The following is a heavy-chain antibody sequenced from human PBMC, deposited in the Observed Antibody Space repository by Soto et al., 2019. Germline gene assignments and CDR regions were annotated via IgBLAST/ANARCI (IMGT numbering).Heavy chain of an antibody. CDR2: ISPYNGNT. CDR1: GYTFSSYA. J-gene: IGHJ6*03. V-gene: IGHV1-18*01. CDR3: ARGTTVTTTPTYYYMDV. Sequence: QVQLVQSGAEVKKPGASVKVSCKASGYTFSSYAIGWVRQAPGHGLEWMGWISPYNGNTHYAQNLQGRVTMTTDTSTTTVYMELRSLRSDDTAVYYCARGTTVTTTPTYYYMDVWGIGTTVTVSS. D-gene: IGHD4-4*01.